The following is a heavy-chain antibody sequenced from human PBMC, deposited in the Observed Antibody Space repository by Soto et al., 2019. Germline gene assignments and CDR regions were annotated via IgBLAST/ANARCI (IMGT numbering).Heavy chain of an antibody. J-gene: IGHJ4*02. Sequence: EVQLVESGGGLVKPGGSLRLSCAASGFSFHTYAMGWVRQAPGKGLEWVSSLSGSGGSTNYADSVKGRFTISRDNSKDTLYLQMNNLRAEDTAMYYCAKDLRDWGFFDYWGLGTLVTVSS. D-gene: IGHD3-16*01. CDR3: AKDLRDWGFFDY. CDR2: LSGSGGST. CDR1: GFSFHTYA. V-gene: IGHV3-23*04.